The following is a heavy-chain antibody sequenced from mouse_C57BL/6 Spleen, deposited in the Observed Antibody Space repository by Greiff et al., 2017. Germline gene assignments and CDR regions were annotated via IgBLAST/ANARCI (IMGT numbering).Heavy chain of an antibody. CDR1: GFNIKDDY. D-gene: IGHD2-3*01. V-gene: IGHV14-4*01. CDR3: LGMILDAMDY. J-gene: IGHJ4*01. CDR2: IDPEKGDT. Sequence: EVQRVESGAELVRPGASVKLSCTASGFNIKDDYMHWVKQRPEQGLEWIGWIDPEKGDTEYASKFQGKATITADTSSNTAYLQLSSLTSEDTAVYYCLGMILDAMDYWGQGTSVTVSS.